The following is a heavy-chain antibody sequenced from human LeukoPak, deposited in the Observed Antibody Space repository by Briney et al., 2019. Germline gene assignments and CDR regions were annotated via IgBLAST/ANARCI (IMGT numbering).Heavy chain of an antibody. CDR1: GFTFINYW. CDR3: ARDRSYYYDSSGELGY. D-gene: IGHD3-22*01. J-gene: IGHJ4*02. Sequence: GGSLRLSCAASGFTFINYWMSWVRQAPGKELEWVANIKQDGSDKDYVDSVKGRFTISRDNAKNSLYLQMNRLRAEDTAVYYCARDRSYYYDSSGELGYWGQGTLVTVSS. CDR2: IKQDGSDK. V-gene: IGHV3-7*03.